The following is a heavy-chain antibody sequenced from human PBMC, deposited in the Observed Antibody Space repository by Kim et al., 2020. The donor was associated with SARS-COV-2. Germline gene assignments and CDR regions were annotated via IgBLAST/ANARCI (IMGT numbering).Heavy chain of an antibody. CDR2: ISSSSSYI. D-gene: IGHD4-17*01. J-gene: IGHJ6*02. CDR1: GFTFSSYS. V-gene: IGHV3-21*01. Sequence: GGSLRLSCAASGFTFSSYSMNWVRQAPGKGLEWVSSISSSSSYIYYADSVKGRFTISRDNAKNSLYLQMNSQRAEDTAVYYCARDRYGDYEVFTRRYYGMDVWGQGTTVTVSS. CDR3: ARDRYGDYEVFTRRYYGMDV.